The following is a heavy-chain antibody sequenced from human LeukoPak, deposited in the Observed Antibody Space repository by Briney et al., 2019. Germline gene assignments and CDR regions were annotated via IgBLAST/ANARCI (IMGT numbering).Heavy chain of an antibody. CDR2: ISYDGSNK. J-gene: IGHJ4*02. D-gene: IGHD6-19*01. CDR1: GFTFSSYG. Sequence: GGSLRLSCAASGFTFSSYGMHWVRQAPGKGLEWVAVISYDGSNKYYADSVKGRFTISRDNSKNTLYLQMNSLRAEDTAVYYCAKETRGYSSGWYIPDFDYRGQGTLVTVSS. V-gene: IGHV3-30*18. CDR3: AKETRGYSSGWYIPDFDY.